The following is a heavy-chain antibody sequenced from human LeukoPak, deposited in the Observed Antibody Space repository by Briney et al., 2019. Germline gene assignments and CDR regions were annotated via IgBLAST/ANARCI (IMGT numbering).Heavy chain of an antibody. J-gene: IGHJ3*02. V-gene: IGHV3-30*03. CDR2: ISYDGSNK. Sequence: GRSLRLSCAASGFTFSSYGMHWVRQTPGKGLEWVAVISYDGSNKYYADSVKGRFTISRDNSKNTLYLQMNSLRAEDTAVYYCARDRGGYLRTNDAFDIWGQGTMVTVSS. CDR3: ARDRGGYLRTNDAFDI. D-gene: IGHD3-22*01. CDR1: GFTFSSYG.